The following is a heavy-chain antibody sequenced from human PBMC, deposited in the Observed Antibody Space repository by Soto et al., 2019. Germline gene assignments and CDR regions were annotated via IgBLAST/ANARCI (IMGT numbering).Heavy chain of an antibody. V-gene: IGHV1-46*03. J-gene: IGHJ6*02. Sequence: ASVKVSCKASGYTFTSYYMHWVRQAPGQGLEWMGIINPSGGSTSYAQKFQGRVTMTRDTSTSTVYMELSSLRSDDTAVYYCATASGYYGSGSYPYGMDVWGQGTTVTVSS. CDR2: INPSGGST. CDR3: ATASGYYGSGSYPYGMDV. D-gene: IGHD3-10*01. CDR1: GYTFTSYY.